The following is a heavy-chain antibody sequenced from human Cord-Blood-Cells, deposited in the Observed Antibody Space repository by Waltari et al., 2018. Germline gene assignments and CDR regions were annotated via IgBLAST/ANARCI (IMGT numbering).Heavy chain of an antibody. CDR3: ARLFMTTVTDYYYYGMDV. CDR2: IIPIFGTA. J-gene: IGHJ6*02. D-gene: IGHD4-17*01. CDR1: GGTFSSYA. Sequence: QVQLVQSGAEVKKPGSSVKVSCKASGGTFSSYAISWVRQAPGQGLEWMGGIIPIFGTANYAQKFQGRVTITADEATSTAYMELSSLRSEDTAVYYCARLFMTTVTDYYYYGMDVWGQGTTVTVSS. V-gene: IGHV1-69*01.